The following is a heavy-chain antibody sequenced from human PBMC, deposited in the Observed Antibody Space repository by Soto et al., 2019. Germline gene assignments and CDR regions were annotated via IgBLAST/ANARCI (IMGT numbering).Heavy chain of an antibody. CDR2: IYYSGST. V-gene: IGHV4-39*01. J-gene: IGHJ4*02. Sequence: SETLSLTCTVSGGSISSSSYYWGWIRQPPGKGLEWIGSIYYSGSTYYNPSLKSRVTISVDTSKNQFSLKLSSVTAADTAVYYCARHGGDYGDYGRYYFDYWGQGTLVTVSS. CDR1: GGSISSSSYY. CDR3: ARHGGDYGDYGRYYFDY. D-gene: IGHD4-17*01.